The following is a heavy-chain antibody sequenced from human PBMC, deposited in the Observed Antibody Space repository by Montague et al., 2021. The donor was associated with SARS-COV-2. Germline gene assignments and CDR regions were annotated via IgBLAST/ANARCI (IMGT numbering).Heavy chain of an antibody. CDR2: ISSNGKT. Sequence: SETLSLTCTVSGGSINDHYRSWIRQSPGKGLEWIGYISSNGKTNYNPSLKSRVTLSADASRNQFSLKMISVIATDTAVYYCVRGGGNSADYDSYAMDVWGQGTTVTVSS. CDR1: GGSINDHY. CDR3: VRGGGNSADYDSYAMDV. V-gene: IGHV4-59*11. J-gene: IGHJ6*02. D-gene: IGHD4-23*01.